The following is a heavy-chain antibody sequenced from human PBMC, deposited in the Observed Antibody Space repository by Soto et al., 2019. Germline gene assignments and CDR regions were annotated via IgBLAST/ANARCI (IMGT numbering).Heavy chain of an antibody. J-gene: IGHJ6*02. D-gene: IGHD6-13*01. CDR1: GFTFSSYA. CDR3: AREYSSSWYENYYYYGMDV. Sequence: QVQLVESGGGVAQPGRSLRLSCAASGFTFSSYAMHWVRQAPGKGLEWVAVISYDGSNKYYADSVKGRFTISRDNSKNTLYLQMNSLRAEDTAVYYCAREYSSSWYENYYYYGMDVWGQGTTVTVSS. CDR2: ISYDGSNK. V-gene: IGHV3-30-3*01.